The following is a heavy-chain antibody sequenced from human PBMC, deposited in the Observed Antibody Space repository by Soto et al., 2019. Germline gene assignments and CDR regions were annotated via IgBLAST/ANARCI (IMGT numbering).Heavy chain of an antibody. J-gene: IGHJ4*02. CDR3: ARDYYDSSGYIPTY. CDR1: GYTFTSYG. Sequence: ASVKVSCKASGYTFTSYGISWVRQAPGQGLEWMGWISAYNGNTNYAQKLQGRVTMTTDTSTSTAYMELRSLRSDDTAAYYCARDYYDSSGYIPTYWGQGTLVTVSS. V-gene: IGHV1-18*04. CDR2: ISAYNGNT. D-gene: IGHD3-22*01.